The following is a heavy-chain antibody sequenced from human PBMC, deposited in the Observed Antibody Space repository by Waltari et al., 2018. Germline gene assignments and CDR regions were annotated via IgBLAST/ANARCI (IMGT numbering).Heavy chain of an antibody. J-gene: IGHJ5*02. CDR2: ISSKSTYI. Sequence: QLVESGGGLVKPGSSLRLSCAASGFSFSDYNMHWLRRAPGKGLECVSSISSKSTYIYYADCVRGRFSISRDNAENSLFLQMNNLRGEDTAVYYCARDTIFYGSGSYDPWGQGTRVTVSS. CDR1: GFSFSDYN. CDR3: ARDTIFYGSGSYDP. V-gene: IGHV3-21*01. D-gene: IGHD3-10*01.